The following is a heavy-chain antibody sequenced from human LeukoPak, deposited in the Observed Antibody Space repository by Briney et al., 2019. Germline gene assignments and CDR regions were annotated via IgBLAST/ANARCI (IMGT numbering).Heavy chain of an antibody. V-gene: IGHV5-51*01. J-gene: IGHJ3*02. CDR2: IYPGDSDT. CDR1: GYSFTSYW. Sequence: GESLKISCKGSGYSFTSYWIGWVRQMPGKGLEWMGIIYPGDSDTRYSPSFQGQVTISADKSISTAYLQWSSLKASDTAMYYCASWLTGYSSGWYAGSGFDIWGQGTMVTVSS. D-gene: IGHD6-19*01. CDR3: ASWLTGYSSGWYAGSGFDI.